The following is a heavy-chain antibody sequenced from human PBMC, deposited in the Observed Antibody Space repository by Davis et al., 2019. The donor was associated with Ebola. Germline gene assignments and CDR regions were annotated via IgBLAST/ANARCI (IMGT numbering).Heavy chain of an antibody. D-gene: IGHD3-10*01. J-gene: IGHJ3*02. Sequence: HTGGSLRLSCAASGFTFRTYWMHWVRQAPGKGLVWVSRINSDGSSTSYADSVKGRFTISRDNAKNTLYLQMNSPRAEDTAVYYCARDRNLGDAFDIWGQGTMVTVSS. CDR1: GFTFRTYW. V-gene: IGHV3-74*01. CDR2: INSDGSST. CDR3: ARDRNLGDAFDI.